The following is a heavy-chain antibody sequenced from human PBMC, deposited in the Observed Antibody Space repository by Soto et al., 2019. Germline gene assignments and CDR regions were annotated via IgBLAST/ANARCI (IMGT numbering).Heavy chain of an antibody. J-gene: IGHJ5*02. CDR1: GYTFTTYG. CDR2: ISAYNGNT. CDR3: AKTPHYDSSGYYSWSDP. V-gene: IGHV1-18*01. D-gene: IGHD3-22*01. Sequence: QVQLVQSGGEVKKPGASVKVSCKTSGYTFTTYGITWVRQAPGQGLEWMGWISAYNGNTNYAKNLQGRVTMTTDTSTRTAYMELRSLRSDDTAVYYCAKTPHYDSSGYYSWSDPWGQGTLVTVSS.